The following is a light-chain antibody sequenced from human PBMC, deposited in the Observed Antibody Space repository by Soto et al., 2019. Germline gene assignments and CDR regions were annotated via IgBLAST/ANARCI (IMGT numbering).Light chain of an antibody. Sequence: VLSLSVASLSLSPDESATLSCSASQSTSNSLAWYQQKPGQAPRLLIYDASNRATGIPARFSGSGSGTEFTLTVSSLQSEDIAVYDCQQRSNWLRTF. V-gene: IGKV3-11*01. CDR3: QQRSNWLRT. CDR1: QSTSNS. CDR2: DAS. J-gene: IGKJ2*01.